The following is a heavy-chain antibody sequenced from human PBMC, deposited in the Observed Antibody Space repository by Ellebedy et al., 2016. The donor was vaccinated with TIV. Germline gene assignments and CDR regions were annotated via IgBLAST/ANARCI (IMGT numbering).Heavy chain of an antibody. CDR2: IYSNGGT. Sequence: GGSLRLXXAASEFSVSSNYMSWVRQAPGKGLERVSVIYSNGGTDYADSVKGRFTISRDNSKNTLYLQMIGLRAEDTAVYYCARQGNYYESSAYPTNTYWYFDLWGRGTLVTVSS. CDR3: ARQGNYYESSAYPTNTYWYFDL. J-gene: IGHJ2*01. D-gene: IGHD3-22*01. V-gene: IGHV3-53*01. CDR1: EFSVSSNY.